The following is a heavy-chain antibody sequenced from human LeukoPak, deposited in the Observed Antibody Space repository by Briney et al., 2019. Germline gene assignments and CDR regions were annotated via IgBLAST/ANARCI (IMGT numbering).Heavy chain of an antibody. Sequence: EASVTVSCTASGGTFSSYAISWVRQAPGQGLEWMGGIIPIFGTANYAQKFQGRVTITADESTSTAYMELSSLRSEDTAVYYCASGYYSDGSGYSPADYWGQGTRVTVSS. CDR1: GGTFSSYA. D-gene: IGHD3-22*01. J-gene: IGHJ4*02. V-gene: IGHV1-69*13. CDR3: ASGYYSDGSGYSPADY. CDR2: IIPIFGTA.